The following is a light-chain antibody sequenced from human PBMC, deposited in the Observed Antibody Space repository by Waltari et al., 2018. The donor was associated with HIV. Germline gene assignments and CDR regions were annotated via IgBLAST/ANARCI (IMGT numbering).Light chain of an antibody. CDR1: SANIGNT. CDR3: AAWDDILSGWV. CDR2: RDN. V-gene: IGLV1-47*01. Sequence: QSVLTQPPSASGAPGQRVTISCSGSSANIGNTVYWYQQLPGTAPKVLIYRDNQRPSGVPDRFSGSRSGTSASLDVSGLRSEDEANYISAAWDDILSGWVFGGGTKLTVL. J-gene: IGLJ3*02.